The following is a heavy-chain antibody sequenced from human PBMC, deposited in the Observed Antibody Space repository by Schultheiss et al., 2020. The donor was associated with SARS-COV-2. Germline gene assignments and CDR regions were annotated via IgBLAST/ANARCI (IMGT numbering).Heavy chain of an antibody. CDR3: ARDYDSSGYNFDY. J-gene: IGHJ4*02. CDR1: GFTFSSYS. V-gene: IGHV3-21*04. CDR2: ISSSSSYI. Sequence: GGSLILSCAASGFTFSSYSMNWVRQAPGKGLEWVSSISSSSSYIYYADSVKGRFTISRDNAKNSLFLQMNSLRAEDTAVYYCARDYDSSGYNFDYWGQGTLVTVSS. D-gene: IGHD3-22*01.